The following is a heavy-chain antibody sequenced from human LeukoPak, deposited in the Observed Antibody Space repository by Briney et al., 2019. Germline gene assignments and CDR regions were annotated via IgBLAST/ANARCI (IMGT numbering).Heavy chain of an antibody. CDR1: RFTFSSYS. CDR2: ISSSSSTI. J-gene: IGHJ4*02. D-gene: IGHD3-10*01. Sequence: GGSLRLSCAASRFTFSSYSMNWVRQAPGKGLEWVSYISSSSSTIYYADSVKGRFTISRDNAKNSLYLQMNSLRDEDTAVYYCARDRRDYYGSGRYYWGQGTLVTVSS. CDR3: ARDRRDYYGSGRYY. V-gene: IGHV3-48*02.